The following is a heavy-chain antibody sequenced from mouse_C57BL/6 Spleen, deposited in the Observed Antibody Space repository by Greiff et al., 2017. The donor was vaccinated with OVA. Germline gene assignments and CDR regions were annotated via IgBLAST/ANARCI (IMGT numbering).Heavy chain of an antibody. V-gene: IGHV3-6*01. CDR1: GYSITSGYY. CDR3: ARGGDYVAMDY. J-gene: IGHJ4*01. Sequence: EVQLQESGPGLVKPSQSLSLTCSVTGYSITSGYYWNWIRQFPGNKLEWMGYISYDGSNNYNPSLKNRISITRDTSKNQFFLKLNSVTTEDTATYYGARGGDYVAMDYWGQGTSVTVSS. CDR2: ISYDGSN.